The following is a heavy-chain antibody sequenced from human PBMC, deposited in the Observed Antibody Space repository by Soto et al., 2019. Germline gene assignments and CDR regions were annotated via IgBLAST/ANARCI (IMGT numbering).Heavy chain of an antibody. CDR2: IKQDGSEK. D-gene: IGHD3-3*01. CDR1: GFTFSSYW. Sequence: EVQLVESGGGLVQPGGSLRLSCAASGFTFSSYWMSWVRQAPGKGLEWVANIKQDGSEKYYVDSVKGRFTISRDNAKNSLYLQMNSLRAEDTAVYYCAGGGFYDFWSGYQDYWGQGSLVNVFS. J-gene: IGHJ4*02. CDR3: AGGGFYDFWSGYQDY. V-gene: IGHV3-7*04.